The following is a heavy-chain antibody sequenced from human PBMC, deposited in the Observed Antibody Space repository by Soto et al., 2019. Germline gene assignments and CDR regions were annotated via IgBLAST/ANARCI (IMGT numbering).Heavy chain of an antibody. CDR3: ARAAYYYDSSGYYSAFDY. CDR2: INPNSGGT. D-gene: IGHD3-22*01. J-gene: IGHJ4*02. V-gene: IGHV1-2*04. Sequence: QVQLVQSGAEVKKPGASVKVSCKASGYTFTGYYMPWVRQAPGQGLEWMGWINPNSGGTNYAQKFQGWVTMTRDTSISTAYLELSRLRSDDTAVYYCARAAYYYDSSGYYSAFDYWGQGTLVTVSS. CDR1: GYTFTGYY.